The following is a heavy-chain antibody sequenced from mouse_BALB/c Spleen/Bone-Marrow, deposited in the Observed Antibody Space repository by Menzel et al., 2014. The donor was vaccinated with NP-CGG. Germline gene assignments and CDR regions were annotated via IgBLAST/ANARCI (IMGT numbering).Heavy chain of an antibody. D-gene: IGHD1-1*01. CDR2: IDPANGNT. V-gene: IGHV14-3*02. Sequence: VQLQQSGAELVKPGASVKLSCTASGFNIKDTYMHWVKQRPGQGLEWIGRIDPANGNTKYDPKFQGKATITADTSSNTAYLQLSSLTSEDTAVYYCASYYYGRAWFAYWGQGTLVTVSA. CDR1: GFNIKDTY. CDR3: ASYYYGRAWFAY. J-gene: IGHJ3*01.